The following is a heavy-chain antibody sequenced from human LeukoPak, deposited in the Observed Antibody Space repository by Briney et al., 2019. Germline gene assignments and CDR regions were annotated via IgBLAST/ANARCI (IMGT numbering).Heavy chain of an antibody. CDR2: INRDGSTT. CDR1: GFTFSNYW. CDR3: ARDKKSGESSEIDY. D-gene: IGHD3-10*01. V-gene: IGHV3-74*03. Sequence: PGGSLRLSCAAFGFTFSNYWVHWVRQAPGKGLVWVSRINRDGSTTKYADSVKGRFTVSRDNAKNTLNLRMNSLRAEDTAVYYCARDKKSGESSEIDYWGQGTLVTVSS. J-gene: IGHJ4*02.